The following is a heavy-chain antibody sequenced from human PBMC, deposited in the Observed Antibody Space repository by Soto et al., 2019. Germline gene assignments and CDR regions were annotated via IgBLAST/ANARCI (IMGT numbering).Heavy chain of an antibody. D-gene: IGHD1-26*01. CDR2: IHYSGVT. Sequence: PSETLSLTCSVSGGSIRTYYWNCIRQPPGGGLEWIAYIHYSGVTNYSPSLRGRVSISIDRSNNEFSLKVSSVTAADTAVYYCARDRAEGSSCTHGGGLAVWGPGTTVIVSS. J-gene: IGHJ6*02. CDR1: GGSIRTYY. CDR3: ARDRAEGSSCTHGGGLAV. V-gene: IGHV4-59*01.